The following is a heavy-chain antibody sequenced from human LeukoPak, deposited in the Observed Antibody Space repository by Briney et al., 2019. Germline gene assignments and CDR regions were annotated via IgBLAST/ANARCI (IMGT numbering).Heavy chain of an antibody. CDR1: GFTFSSYA. J-gene: IGHJ4*02. CDR2: ISGSGGST. CDR3: AKVPYGSGSYYNPVYSFDY. D-gene: IGHD3-10*01. Sequence: GGSLRLSCAASGFTFSSYAMSWVRQAPGKGLEWVSAISGSGGSTYYADSVKGRFTISRDNSKNTLYLQMNSLRAEDKAVYYCAKVPYGSGSYYNPVYSFDYWGQGTLVTVSS. V-gene: IGHV3-23*01.